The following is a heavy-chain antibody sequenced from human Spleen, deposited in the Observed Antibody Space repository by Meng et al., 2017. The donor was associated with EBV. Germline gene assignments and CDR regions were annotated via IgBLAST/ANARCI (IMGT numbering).Heavy chain of an antibody. CDR3: ASGGGVDALRDY. CDR1: GGSIRSSNW. V-gene: IGHV4-4*03. D-gene: IGHD3-16*01. Sequence: VQLQEEGPGLGKPPGTLSLTCAVSGGSIRSSNWWSWVRQPPGKGLEWIGEIYHSGSTNYNPSLKSRVTISVDKSKNQFSLKLRSVTAADTAVYYCASGGGVDALRDYWGQGTLVTVSS. J-gene: IGHJ4*02. CDR2: IYHSGST.